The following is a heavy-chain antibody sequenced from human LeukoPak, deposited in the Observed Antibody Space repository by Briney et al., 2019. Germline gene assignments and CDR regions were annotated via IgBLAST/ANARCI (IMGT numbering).Heavy chain of an antibody. CDR1: GGSSSSYY. Sequence: SETLSLTCTVSGGSSSSYYWSSIRQPPGKGLEWIGYIYYSGSTNYNPSLKSRVTISVDTSKNQFSLKLSSVTAADTAVYYCARGRVLWFGGYDYWGQGTLVTVSS. CDR2: IYYSGST. CDR3: ARGRVLWFGGYDY. J-gene: IGHJ4*02. V-gene: IGHV4-59*01. D-gene: IGHD3-10*01.